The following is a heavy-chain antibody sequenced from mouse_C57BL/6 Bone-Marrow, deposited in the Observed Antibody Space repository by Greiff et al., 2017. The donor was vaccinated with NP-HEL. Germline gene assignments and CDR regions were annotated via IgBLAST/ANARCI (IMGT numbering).Heavy chain of an antibody. V-gene: IGHV1-26*01. CDR3: ARDYYGSSYEGDY. Sequence: EVQLQQSGPELVKPGASVKISCKASGYTFTDYYMNWVKQSHGKSLEWIGDINPNNGGTSYNQKFKGKATLTVDKSSSTAYMELRSLTSEDSAVYYCARDYYGSSYEGDYWGQGTSVTVSS. CDR1: GYTFTDYY. CDR2: INPNNGGT. J-gene: IGHJ4*01. D-gene: IGHD1-1*01.